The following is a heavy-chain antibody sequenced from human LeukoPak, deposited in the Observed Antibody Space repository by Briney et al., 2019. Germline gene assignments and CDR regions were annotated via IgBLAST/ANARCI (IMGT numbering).Heavy chain of an antibody. CDR1: GFTFCSYA. Sequence: GGSLRLSCAASGFTFCSYAMSWVRQAPGKGLECGSAICGSGGGTYYADSVKGRFTISRDNSKNTRCLQMNSLRAEVSATYHYAKEVVYETDYYYYYDMDVSGQGTTVTVSS. J-gene: IGHJ6*02. D-gene: IGHD2-15*01. CDR2: ICGSGGGT. V-gene: IGHV3-23*01. CDR3: AKEVVYETDYYYYYDMDV.